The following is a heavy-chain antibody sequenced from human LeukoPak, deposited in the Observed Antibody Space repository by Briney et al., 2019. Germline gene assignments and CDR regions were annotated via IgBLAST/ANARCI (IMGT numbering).Heavy chain of an antibody. CDR1: GYTFTGYY. CDR2: INPNSGGT. CDR3: ARAAAPTYFFDY. Sequence: ASVKVSCKASGYTFTGYYMHWVRQAPGQGLEWMGWINPNSGGTNYAQKFQGRVTMTRDTSISTAYMELSRLRSDDTAVYYCARAAAPTYFFDYWGQGTLVTVSS. V-gene: IGHV1-2*02. J-gene: IGHJ4*02. D-gene: IGHD6-13*01.